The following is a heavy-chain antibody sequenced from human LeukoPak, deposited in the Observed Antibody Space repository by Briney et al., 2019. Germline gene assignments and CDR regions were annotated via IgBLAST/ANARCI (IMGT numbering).Heavy chain of an antibody. CDR3: ARGGSWDAFHI. Sequence: GGSLRLSCAVSGFTFSDHYMDWVRQAPGKGLEWVGRTRNKVNSYTTEYAASVKGRFTISRDDSKNSLYLQTNSLKTEDTAVYYCARGGSWDAFHIWGQGTMVTVSS. D-gene: IGHD2-15*01. CDR1: GFTFSDHY. J-gene: IGHJ3*02. V-gene: IGHV3-72*01. CDR2: TRNKVNSYTT.